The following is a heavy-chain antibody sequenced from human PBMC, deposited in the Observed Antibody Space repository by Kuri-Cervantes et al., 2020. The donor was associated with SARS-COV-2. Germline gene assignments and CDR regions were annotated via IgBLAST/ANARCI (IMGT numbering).Heavy chain of an antibody. J-gene: IGHJ5*02. D-gene: IGHD2-2*02. CDR3: ASEQPSRYCSSTSCYT. Sequence: GSLRLSCTVSGGSISSYYWSWIRQPAGKGLEWIGRIYTSGSTNYNPSLKSRVTMSVDTSKNQFSLKLSSVTAADTAVYCCASEQPSRYCSSTSCYTWGQGTLVTVSS. V-gene: IGHV4-4*07. CDR1: GGSISSYY. CDR2: IYTSGST.